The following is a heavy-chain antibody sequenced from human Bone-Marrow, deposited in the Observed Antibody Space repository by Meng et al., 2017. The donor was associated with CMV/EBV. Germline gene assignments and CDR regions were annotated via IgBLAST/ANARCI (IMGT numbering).Heavy chain of an antibody. CDR2: ISYDGSNK. CDR3: ARGTRPYSGSYYGGDFDY. J-gene: IGHJ4*02. D-gene: IGHD1-26*01. CDR1: GFTFSSYA. V-gene: IGHV3-30-3*01. Sequence: LSLTCAASGFTFSSYAMHWVRQAPGKGLEWVAVISYDGSNKYYADSVKGRFTISRDNSKNTLYLQMNSLRAEDTAVYYCARGTRPYSGSYYGGDFDYWGQRTLVTVSS.